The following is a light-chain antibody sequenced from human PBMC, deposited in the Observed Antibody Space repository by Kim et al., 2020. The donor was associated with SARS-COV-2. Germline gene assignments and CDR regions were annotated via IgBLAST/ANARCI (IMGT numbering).Light chain of an antibody. CDR3: NSRDSSGNHV. Sequence: VALGQTGRITCQGDSLRSYYESWYQQKPGQAPVLVIYGKNNRPSGIPDRFSGSSSGNTASLTITGAQAEDEADYYCNSRDSSGNHVFGGGTKLTVL. V-gene: IGLV3-19*01. CDR2: GKN. CDR1: SLRSYY. J-gene: IGLJ3*02.